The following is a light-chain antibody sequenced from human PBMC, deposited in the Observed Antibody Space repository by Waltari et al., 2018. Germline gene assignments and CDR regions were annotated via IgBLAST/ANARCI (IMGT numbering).Light chain of an antibody. Sequence: ELTQSPSVSVSLGQTVTLTCGSSTGDVISGHYPYWFQQKPGQGPRTLIYDITDKHSSTPALFAGSLVGGRAALTLSGAQAEDEADYYCMLSYSGFSVFGGGTRLTVL. CDR3: MLSYSGFSV. CDR1: TGDVISGHY. CDR2: DIT. V-gene: IGLV7-46*01. J-gene: IGLJ2*01.